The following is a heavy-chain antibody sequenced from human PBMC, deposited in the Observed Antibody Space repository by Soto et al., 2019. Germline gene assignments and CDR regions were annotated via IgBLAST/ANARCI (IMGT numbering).Heavy chain of an antibody. V-gene: IGHV1-69*05. J-gene: IGHJ4*02. CDR3: ARDRVSLTGRGIFES. D-gene: IGHD3-10*01. Sequence: SVKVSCKASGGTFSSYAISWVRQAPGQGLEWMGGIIPIFGTANYAQKFQGRFTISRDNSKNTVFLQMDSLRAEDTAVYYCARDRVSLTGRGIFESWGQGTLVTVSS. CDR2: IIPIFGTA. CDR1: GGTFSSYA.